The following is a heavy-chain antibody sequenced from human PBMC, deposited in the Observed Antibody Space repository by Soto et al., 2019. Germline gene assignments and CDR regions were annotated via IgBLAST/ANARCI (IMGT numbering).Heavy chain of an antibody. CDR3: VKDKGGATDAFDI. CDR2: ISGSGGST. CDR1: GFTFSSYA. V-gene: IGHV3-23*01. D-gene: IGHD1-26*01. Sequence: GGSLRLSCAASGFTFSSYAMSWVRQAPGKGLEWVSAISGSGGSTYYADSVKGRFTISRDNSKNTLYLQMNSLRAEDTAVYYCVKDKGGATDAFDIWGQGTMVTVSS. J-gene: IGHJ3*02.